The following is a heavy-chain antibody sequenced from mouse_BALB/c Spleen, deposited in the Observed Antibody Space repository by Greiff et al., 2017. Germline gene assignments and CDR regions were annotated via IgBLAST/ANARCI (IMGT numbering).Heavy chain of an antibody. CDR3: ARHDGNFFYYAMDY. D-gene: IGHD2-1*01. J-gene: IGHJ4*01. CDR2: INSNGGST. CDR1: GFTFSSYY. V-gene: IGHV5-6-2*01. Sequence: EVQLVESGGGLVKLGGSLKLSCAASGFTFSSYYMSWVRQTPEKRLELVAAINSNGGSTYYPDTVKGRFTISRDNAKNTLYLQMSSLKSEDTALYYCARHDGNFFYYAMDYWGQGTSVTVSS.